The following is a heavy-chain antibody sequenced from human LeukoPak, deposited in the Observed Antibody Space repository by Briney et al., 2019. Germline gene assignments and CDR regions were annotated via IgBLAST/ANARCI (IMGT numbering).Heavy chain of an antibody. Sequence: PSETLSLTCTVSGGSISTDIFYWGWIRQSPGKVLEWIGSVHYSGTNYFNPSLKSRVTISADTSKNHFSLNLTSVTAADTAVYYCARVSVAGLVHYWGQGALVTVSS. J-gene: IGHJ4*02. CDR2: VHYSGTN. V-gene: IGHV4-39*02. CDR1: GGSISTDIFY. CDR3: ARVSVAGLVHY. D-gene: IGHD6-19*01.